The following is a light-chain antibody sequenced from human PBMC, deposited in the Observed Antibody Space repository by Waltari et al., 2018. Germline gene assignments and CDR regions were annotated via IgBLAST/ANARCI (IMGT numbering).Light chain of an antibody. V-gene: IGLV2-8*01. J-gene: IGLJ2*01. CDR2: EVS. CDR3: SSYAGSNVV. Sequence: QSALTQPPSASGSPGQSVTISCTGTSSDVGAHNYVSWYQQNPGKAPKVIISEVSKRPSGVPDRFSGSKSGNTASLTVSGLQAEDEADYYCSSYAGSNVVFGGGTKLTVL. CDR1: SSDVGAHNY.